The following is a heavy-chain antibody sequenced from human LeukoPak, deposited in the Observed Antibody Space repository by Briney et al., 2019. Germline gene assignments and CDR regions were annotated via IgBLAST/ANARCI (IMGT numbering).Heavy chain of an antibody. J-gene: IGHJ3*02. CDR3: ARANSLRGAFDI. Sequence: PSETLSLTCTVSGGSISSYYWSWIRQPPGKGLEWIGYIYYSGSTNYNPSLKSRVTISVDTSKNQFSLKLSSVTAADTAVYYCARANSLRGAFDIWGQGTMVTVSS. V-gene: IGHV4-59*01. CDR2: IYYSGST. CDR1: GGSISSYY. D-gene: IGHD4-23*01.